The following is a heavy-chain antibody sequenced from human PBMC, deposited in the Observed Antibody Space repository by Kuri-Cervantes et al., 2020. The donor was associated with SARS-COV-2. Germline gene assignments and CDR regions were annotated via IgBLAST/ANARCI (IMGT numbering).Heavy chain of an antibody. CDR1: GGTFSSYA. CDR2: IIPIFGTA. D-gene: IGHD3-16*01. CDR3: ASLGDAGDLSPPFDY. J-gene: IGHJ4*02. Sequence: SVKVSCKASGGTFSSYAISWVRQAPGQGLEWMGGIIPIFGTANYAQKFQGRVTITADKSTSTAYMELSSLRSEDTAVYYCASLGDAGDLSPPFDYWGQGTLVTVSS. V-gene: IGHV1-69*06.